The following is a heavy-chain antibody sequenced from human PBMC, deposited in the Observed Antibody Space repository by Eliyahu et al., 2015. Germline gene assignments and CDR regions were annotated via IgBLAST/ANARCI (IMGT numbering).Heavy chain of an antibody. Sequence: GFTFDDYGMSWVRQAPGKGLEWVSGINWNGGSTGYADSVKGRFTISRDNAKNSLYLQMNSLRAEDTALYHCARDYGSSSSAVGYWGQGTLVTVSS. J-gene: IGHJ4*02. CDR3: ARDYGSSSSAVGY. CDR1: GFTFDDYG. CDR2: INWNGGST. D-gene: IGHD6-6*01. V-gene: IGHV3-20*01.